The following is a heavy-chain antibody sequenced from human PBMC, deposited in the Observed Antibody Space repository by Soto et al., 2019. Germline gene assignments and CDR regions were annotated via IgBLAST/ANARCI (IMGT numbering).Heavy chain of an antibody. CDR3: AKVGVSGSGSRAFDI. D-gene: IGHD3-10*01. CDR1: GLTFNSYA. CDR2: ISGSGGST. J-gene: IGHJ3*02. Sequence: XGSLILSCSASGLTFNSYAMSWVRQAPGKGLEWVSAISGSGGSTYYADSVKGRFTISRDNSKNTLYLQMNSLRAEDTAVYYCAKVGVSGSGSRAFDIWGQGTMVTVSS. V-gene: IGHV3-23*01.